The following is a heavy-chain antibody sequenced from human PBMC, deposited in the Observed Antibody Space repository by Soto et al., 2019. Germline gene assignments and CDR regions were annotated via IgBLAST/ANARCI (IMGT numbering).Heavy chain of an antibody. CDR1: GYTFTSYD. CDR3: ARDSGYPEYKWFAP. CDR2: MNPNSGNT. V-gene: IGHV1-8*01. D-gene: IGHD5-12*01. J-gene: IGHJ5*02. Sequence: GSSVKVSCKAAGYTFTSYDINWARQATGQGLEWMGWMNPNSGNTGYAQKFQGRVTMTRNTSISTAYMELSSLRSEDTAVYYCARDSGYPEYKWFAPWGQRRLVAVS.